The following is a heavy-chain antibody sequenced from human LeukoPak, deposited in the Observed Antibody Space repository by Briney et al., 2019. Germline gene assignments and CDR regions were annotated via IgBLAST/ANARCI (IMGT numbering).Heavy chain of an antibody. CDR1: GYTFTSYG. CDR2: ISAYNGNT. CDR3: ARDSSLYSYGYFDY. Sequence: ASVKVSCKASGYTFTSYGISWVRQAPGQGLEWMGWISAYNGNTNYAQKLQGRVTMTTDTSTSTAYMELRSLRSDDTAVYYCARDSSLYSYGYFDYWGQRTLVTVSS. J-gene: IGHJ4*02. V-gene: IGHV1-18*01. D-gene: IGHD5-18*01.